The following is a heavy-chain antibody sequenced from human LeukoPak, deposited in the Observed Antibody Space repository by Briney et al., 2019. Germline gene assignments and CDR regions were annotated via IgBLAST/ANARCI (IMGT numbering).Heavy chain of an antibody. CDR1: GYTLTELS. CDR2: FDPEDGET. CDR3: ATASWRGGHGGAFDI. D-gene: IGHD3-10*01. J-gene: IGHJ3*02. Sequence: GASVKVSCKVSGYTLTELSIHWVRQAPGKGLEWMGGFDPEDGETIYAQKFQGRVTMTEDTSTDTAYMELSSLRSEDTAVYYCATASWRGGHGGAFDIWGQGTMVTVSP. V-gene: IGHV1-24*01.